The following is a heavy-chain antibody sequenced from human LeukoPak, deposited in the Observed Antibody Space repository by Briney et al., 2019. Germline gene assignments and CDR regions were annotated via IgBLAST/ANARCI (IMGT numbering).Heavy chain of an antibody. J-gene: IGHJ4*02. V-gene: IGHV3-7*03. CDR1: EFIFSSYG. Sequence: GTSLRLSCLASEFIFSSYGMHWVRQAPGKGLEWVGHIKNDGSESYYVDSLKGRFSISRDNTNNALYLQMNSLRVEDTAVYYCAKNNGWFHLAQWGQGTLVTVSS. CDR3: AKNNGWFHLAQ. CDR2: IKNDGSES. D-gene: IGHD6-19*01.